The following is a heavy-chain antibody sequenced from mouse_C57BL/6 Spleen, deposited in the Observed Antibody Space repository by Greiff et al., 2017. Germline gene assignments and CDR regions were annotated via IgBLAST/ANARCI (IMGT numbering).Heavy chain of an antibody. D-gene: IGHD1-1*01. CDR3: ARGYYYARGY. Sequence: QVQLQQSGPELVKPGASVKISCTASGYTFTDYYINWVKQRPGQGLEWIGWIYPGRGNTKYNEKFKGKATLTVDTASSTAYMQLSSLTSEDSAVYVCARGYYYARGYWGQGTTLTVSS. V-gene: IGHV1-84*01. CDR2: IYPGRGNT. J-gene: IGHJ2*01. CDR1: GYTFTDYY.